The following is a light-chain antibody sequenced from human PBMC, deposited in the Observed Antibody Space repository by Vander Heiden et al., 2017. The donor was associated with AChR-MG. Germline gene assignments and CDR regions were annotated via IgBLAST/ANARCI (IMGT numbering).Light chain of an antibody. CDR1: QSVGRY. V-gene: IGKV3-11*01. J-gene: IGKJ4*01. Sequence: EIVLTQSPATLSLSPGERASLSCRASQSVGRYLAWYQQKRGKAPRLLMYETSTRATGIPARFSGSGAGTDFTLTISSLEPEDFAVYYCQQRINWVSFGGGTKVEI. CDR2: ETS. CDR3: QQRINWVS.